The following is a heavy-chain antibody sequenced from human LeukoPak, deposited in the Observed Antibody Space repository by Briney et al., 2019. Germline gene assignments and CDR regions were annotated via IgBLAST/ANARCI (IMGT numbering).Heavy chain of an antibody. J-gene: IGHJ5*02. CDR1: GYSFTDYY. D-gene: IGHD3-3*01. CDR2: INTKTGRT. CDR3: ARADFIDAGPYLIGP. Sequence: ASVKVSCKSSGYSFTDYYIHWVRQAPGQGLGWMGWINTKTGRTSSARKFQGRVTMTRDPSITTVYMDMAWLTSDDTAIYFCARADFIDAGPYLIGPWGQGTLVTVSP. V-gene: IGHV1-2*02.